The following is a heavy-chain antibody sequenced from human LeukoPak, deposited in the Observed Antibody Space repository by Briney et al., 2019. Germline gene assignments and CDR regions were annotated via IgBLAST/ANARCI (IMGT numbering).Heavy chain of an antibody. CDR3: AGATPTSRLKSISTPYGLDV. D-gene: IGHD2/OR15-2a*01. J-gene: IGHJ6*02. CDR2: IYTSGIT. V-gene: IGHV3-53*01. Sequence: GGSLRLSCAASGFTVSGDYMTWVPQAPGKGLGLVSGIYTSGITYYADSVKGRFTISRDSFQNTLYLQMNNLRAEDSAVYFCAGATPTSRLKSISTPYGLDVWGQGTTVTVSS. CDR1: GFTVSGDY.